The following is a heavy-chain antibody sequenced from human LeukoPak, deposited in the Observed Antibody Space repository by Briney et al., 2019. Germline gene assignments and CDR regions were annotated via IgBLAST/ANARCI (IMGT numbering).Heavy chain of an antibody. J-gene: IGHJ3*02. Sequence: GGSLRLSCAVSGFTFRSYVMRWVRQAPGKGLEWVSVITASGETTYYADSVKGRFSISRDNSKNTLHLQMNSLRAEDTAVYYCARHLPVGIRAFDIGGKGTMVTVST. CDR2: ITASGETT. CDR1: GFTFRSYV. V-gene: IGHV3-23*01. D-gene: IGHD2-2*01. CDR3: ARHLPVGIRAFDI.